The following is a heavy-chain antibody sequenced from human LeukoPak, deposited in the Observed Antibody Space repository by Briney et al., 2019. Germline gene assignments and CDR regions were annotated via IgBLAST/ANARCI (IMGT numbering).Heavy chain of an antibody. D-gene: IGHD3-10*01. Sequence: PSETLSLTCTVSGGSISSYYWSWIRQPAGKGLEWIGRIYTSGSTNYNPSLKSRVTMSVDTSKNQFSLKLSSVTAADTAVYYCAREGVELLWFGELLYFDYWGQGTLVTVSS. V-gene: IGHV4-4*07. CDR1: GGSISSYY. CDR3: AREGVELLWFGELLYFDY. J-gene: IGHJ4*02. CDR2: IYTSGST.